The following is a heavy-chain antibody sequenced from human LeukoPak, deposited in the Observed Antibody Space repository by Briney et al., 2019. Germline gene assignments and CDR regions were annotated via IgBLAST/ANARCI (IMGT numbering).Heavy chain of an antibody. D-gene: IGHD3-22*01. V-gene: IGHV4-59*08. CDR3: ARHSKYYYDSSGSYVGYFQH. Sequence: SETLSLTCTVSGGSISVYYWSWIRQPPREGLEWIGYIYYSGSTNYNPSLKSRVTISVDTSKNQFSLKLGSVTAADTAVYYCARHSKYYYDSSGSYVGYFQHWGQGTLVTVSS. CDR2: IYYSGST. CDR1: GGSISVYY. J-gene: IGHJ1*01.